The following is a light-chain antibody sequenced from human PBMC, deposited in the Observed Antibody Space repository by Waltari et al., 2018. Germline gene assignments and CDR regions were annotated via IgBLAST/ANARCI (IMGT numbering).Light chain of an antibody. CDR3: TSYAGNNNLV. J-gene: IGLJ2*01. V-gene: IGLV2-8*01. CDR1: SSDVGNYIY. Sequence: QGALTQPPSASGSPGQSVTISCTGTSSDVGNYIYVSWYQQVPGKAPKLVIYEVSRRPSGVPDRFSGSKSGSTASLTVSGLQAEDEADYYCTSYAGNNNLVFGGGTKLTVL. CDR2: EVS.